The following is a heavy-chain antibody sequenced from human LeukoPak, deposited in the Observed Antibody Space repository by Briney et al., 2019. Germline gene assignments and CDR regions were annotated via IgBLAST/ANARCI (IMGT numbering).Heavy chain of an antibody. CDR3: ARAPYDSSGYYVY. CDR1: GYTFTRYA. CDR2: INTNTGNP. D-gene: IGHD3-22*01. V-gene: IGHV7-4-1*02. Sequence: GASVKVSCKASGYTFTRYAMNWVRQAPGQGPEWMGWINTNTGNPMYAQGFTGRFVFSLDTSVSTAFLQITSLKAEDTAVYYCARAPYDSSGYYVYWGQGTLVTVSS. J-gene: IGHJ4*02.